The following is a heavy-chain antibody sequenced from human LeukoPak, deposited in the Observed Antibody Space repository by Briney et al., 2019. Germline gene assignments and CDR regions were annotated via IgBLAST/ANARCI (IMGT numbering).Heavy chain of an antibody. CDR3: ASEYSSSWYHYYGMDV. D-gene: IGHD6-13*01. CDR2: ISSSGSTI. J-gene: IGHJ6*02. V-gene: IGHV3-11*01. CDR1: GFTFSDYY. Sequence: PGGSLRLSCAASGFTFSDYYMSWIRQAPGKGLEWVSYISSSGSTIYYADSVKGRFTISRDNAKNSLYLQMNSLRAEDTAVYYCASEYSSSWYHYYGMDVWGQGTTVTVSS.